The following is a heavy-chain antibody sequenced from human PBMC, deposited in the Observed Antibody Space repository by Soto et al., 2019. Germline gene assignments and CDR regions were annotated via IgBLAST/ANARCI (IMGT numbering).Heavy chain of an antibody. D-gene: IGHD3-3*01. Sequence: PSETLSLTCAVYGGSFSGYYWSWIRQPPGKGLEWIGEINHSGSTNYNPSLKSRVTISVDTSKNQFSLKLSSVTAADTAVYYCAQGYGDFWGGYLVYWGQGTLVTVSS. CDR1: GGSFSGYY. V-gene: IGHV4-34*01. CDR3: AQGYGDFWGGYLVY. J-gene: IGHJ4*02. CDR2: INHSGST.